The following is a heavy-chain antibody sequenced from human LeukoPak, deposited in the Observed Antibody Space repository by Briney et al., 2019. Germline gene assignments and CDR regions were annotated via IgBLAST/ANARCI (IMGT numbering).Heavy chain of an antibody. CDR1: GGTFSSYA. J-gene: IGHJ4*02. Sequence: SVKVSCKASGGTFSSYAISWGRQAPGQGLEWMGGIIPIFGTANYAQKFQGRVTTTTDESTSTAYMELSSLRSEDTAVYYCARGGIAAAGTFFSPFDYWGQGTLVTVSS. D-gene: IGHD6-13*01. CDR2: IIPIFGTA. CDR3: ARGGIAAAGTFFSPFDY. V-gene: IGHV1-69*05.